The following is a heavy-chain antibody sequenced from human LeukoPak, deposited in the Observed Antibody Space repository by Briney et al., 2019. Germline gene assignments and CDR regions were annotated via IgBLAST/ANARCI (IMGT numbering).Heavy chain of an antibody. J-gene: IGHJ4*02. Sequence: KVSCXASGFTFTSSAVQWVRQARGQRLEWIGWIVVGSGNTNYAQKFQERVTITRDMSTSTAYMELSSLRSEDTAVYYCAADRGDGYNGGFDYWGQGTLVTVSS. CDR2: IVVGSGNT. V-gene: IGHV1-58*01. CDR3: AADRGDGYNGGFDY. D-gene: IGHD5-24*01. CDR1: GFTFTSSA.